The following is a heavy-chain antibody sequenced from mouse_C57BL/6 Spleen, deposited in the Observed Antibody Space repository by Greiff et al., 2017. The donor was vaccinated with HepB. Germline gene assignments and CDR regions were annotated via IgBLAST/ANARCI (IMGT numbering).Heavy chain of an antibody. CDR1: GFTFSDFY. D-gene: IGHD4-1*01. CDR2: SRNKANDYTT. V-gene: IGHV7-1*01. CDR3: ARDAGLGRRYFDY. J-gene: IGHJ2*01. Sequence: EVQVVESGGGLVQSGRSLRLSCATSGFTFSDFYMEWVRQAPGKGLEWIAASRNKANDYTTEYSASGKGRFIVSRDTSQSILYLQMNALRAEDTAIYYCARDAGLGRRYFDYWGQGTTLTVSS.